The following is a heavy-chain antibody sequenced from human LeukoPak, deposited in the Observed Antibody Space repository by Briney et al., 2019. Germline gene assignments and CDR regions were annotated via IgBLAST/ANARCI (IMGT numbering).Heavy chain of an antibody. J-gene: IGHJ6*03. Sequence: GGSLRLSCAASGFTFSSYSMNWVRQAPGKGLEGVSYISSSSSTIYYADSVKGRFTISRDNAKNSLYLQMNSLRAEDTAVYYCARNDFWSGPSLYYMDVWGKGTTVTVSS. CDR3: ARNDFWSGPSLYYMDV. CDR2: ISSSSSTI. D-gene: IGHD3-3*01. V-gene: IGHV3-48*01. CDR1: GFTFSSYS.